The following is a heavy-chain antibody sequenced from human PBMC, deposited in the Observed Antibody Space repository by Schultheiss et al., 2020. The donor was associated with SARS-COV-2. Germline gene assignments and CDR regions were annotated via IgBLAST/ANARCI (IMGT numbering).Heavy chain of an antibody. J-gene: IGHJ4*02. D-gene: IGHD3-16*01. CDR1: GYTFKTNW. Sequence: GGSLRLSCKGSGYTFKTNWIGWVRQMPGKGLEFMGIIYPGDSDTRYRPAFQGQVTISADKSTNTAYLQLNSLKASDTATYYCARRPYDYLWGGFHFSPFDYWGQGTPVTVSS. CDR2: IYPGDSDT. V-gene: IGHV5-51*01. CDR3: ARRPYDYLWGGFHFSPFDY.